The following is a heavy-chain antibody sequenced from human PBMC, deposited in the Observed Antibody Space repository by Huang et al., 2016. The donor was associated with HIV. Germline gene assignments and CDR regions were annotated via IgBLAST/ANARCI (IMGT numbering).Heavy chain of an antibody. CDR2: SNPSSGRT. D-gene: IGHD2-15*01. Sequence: QVQLVQSGAEVKKPGASVKVSCKTSGYTFTSYYMHWVRQAPGQGLEWMGISNPSSGRTTNTQKFQGRVSMSRDTSTSTVYMELSSLRSEDTAVYYCARPQIHHSRAFDIWGQGTMVTVSS. CDR1: GYTFTSYY. J-gene: IGHJ3*02. V-gene: IGHV1-46*01. CDR3: ARPQIHHSRAFDI.